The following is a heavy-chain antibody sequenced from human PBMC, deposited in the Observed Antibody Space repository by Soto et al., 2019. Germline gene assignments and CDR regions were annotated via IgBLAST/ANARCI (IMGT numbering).Heavy chain of an antibody. CDR3: ATTYYYGSGSFSLGP. CDR2: IYYSGST. D-gene: IGHD3-10*01. Sequence: SETLSLTCTVSGGSISSYYWSWILQPPGKGLEWIGYIYYSGSTKYNPSLKSRVTISVDTSKNQFSLKLRSVTAADTAVYYCATTYYYGSGSFSLGPWGQGTLVTVSS. J-gene: IGHJ5*02. CDR1: GGSISSYY. V-gene: IGHV4-59*08.